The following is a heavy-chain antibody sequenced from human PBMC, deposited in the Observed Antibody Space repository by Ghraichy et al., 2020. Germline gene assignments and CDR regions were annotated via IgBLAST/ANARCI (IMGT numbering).Heavy chain of an antibody. CDR2: IYYSGST. V-gene: IGHV4-39*01. CDR3: ARHGGYGDYLYFFDY. Sequence: SETLSLTCTVSGGSISSSSYYWGWIRQPPGKGLEWIGSIYYSGSTYYNPSLKSRVTISVDTSKNQFSLKLSSVTAADTALYYCARHGGYGDYLYFFDYWGQGTLVTVSS. CDR1: GGSISSSSYY. J-gene: IGHJ4*02. D-gene: IGHD4-17*01.